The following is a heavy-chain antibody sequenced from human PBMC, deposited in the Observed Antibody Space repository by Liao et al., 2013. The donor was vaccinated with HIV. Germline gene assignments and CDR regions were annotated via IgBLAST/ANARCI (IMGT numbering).Heavy chain of an antibody. V-gene: IGHV4-30-4*08. J-gene: IGHJ6*03. CDR1: GASISSGEYY. Sequence: QVHLQESGPGLVKLSQTLSLTCTVSGASISSGEYYWSWIRQSPGKGLEWIGEINHSGSTNYNPSLKSRVTISVDTSKNQFSLKLSSVTAADTAVYYCAREENYYYYYMDVWGKGTTVTVSS. CDR3: AREENYYYYYMDV. CDR2: INHSGST.